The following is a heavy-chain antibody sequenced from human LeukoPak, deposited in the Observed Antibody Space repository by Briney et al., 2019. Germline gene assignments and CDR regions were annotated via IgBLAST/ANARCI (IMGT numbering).Heavy chain of an antibody. V-gene: IGHV3-23*01. Sequence: GGSLRLSCAASGFTFSSYAMSWVRQAPGKGLEWVSVISGSGGSTYHADSVKGRFTISRDNSKNTLYLQMNSLRAEDTAVYYCAKDSSQATMVRGVRVYWGQGTLVTVSS. CDR3: AKDSSQATMVRGVRVY. J-gene: IGHJ4*02. CDR2: ISGSGGST. CDR1: GFTFSSYA. D-gene: IGHD3-10*01.